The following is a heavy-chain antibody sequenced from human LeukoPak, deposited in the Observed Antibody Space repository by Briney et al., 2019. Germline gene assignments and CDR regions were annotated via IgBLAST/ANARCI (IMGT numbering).Heavy chain of an antibody. V-gene: IGHV3-7*01. CDR1: GFTFSSHL. J-gene: IGHJ4*02. Sequence: GGSLRLSCAASGFTFSSHLMSWVRQAPGEGLEWVANINQDGSERFYVDFVKGRFTISRDNADNSMYLQMNSLRAEDTAVYYCGRVIAGAIDYWGQRTLVTVSS. CDR3: GRVIAGAIDY. CDR2: INQDGSER. D-gene: IGHD6-13*01.